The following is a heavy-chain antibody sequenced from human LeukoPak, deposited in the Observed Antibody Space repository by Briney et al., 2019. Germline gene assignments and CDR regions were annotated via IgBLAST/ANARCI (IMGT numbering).Heavy chain of an antibody. J-gene: IGHJ4*02. CDR1: GGSIRSSSYY. Sequence: PSETLSLTCTVSGGSIRSSSYYWAWIRQPAGKGPEWIGRIFSSGTTKYNPSLKSRVTISVDTSKNQFSLKLSSVTAADTAVYYCAREAGSYTNPIDYWGQGTLVTVSS. D-gene: IGHD3-10*01. CDR3: AREAGSYTNPIDY. CDR2: IFSSGTT. V-gene: IGHV4-61*02.